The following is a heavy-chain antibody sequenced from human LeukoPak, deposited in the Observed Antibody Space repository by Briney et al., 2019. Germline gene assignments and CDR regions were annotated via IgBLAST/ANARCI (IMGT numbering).Heavy chain of an antibody. CDR3: AQGTVITSGFDY. CDR1: GFTFNDYN. D-gene: IGHD4-23*01. J-gene: IGHJ4*02. CDR2: ISSTSSYI. V-gene: IGHV3-21*01. Sequence: GGSLRLSCAASGFTFNDYNMNWVRQAPGEGLEWVSSISSTSSYIYYADSVKGRFTISRDNAKNSLYLQMNSLRAEDTAVYYCAQGTVITSGFDYWGQGTLVTVSS.